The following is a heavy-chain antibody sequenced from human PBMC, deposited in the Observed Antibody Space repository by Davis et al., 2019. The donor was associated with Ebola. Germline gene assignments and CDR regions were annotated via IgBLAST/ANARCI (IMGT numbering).Heavy chain of an antibody. V-gene: IGHV4-34*01. J-gene: IGHJ4*02. CDR3: ARGSGTYLSFDY. Sequence: SETLSLTCAVYGGSFSGYYWSWIRQPPGKGLEWIGEINHSGSTNYNPSLKSRVTISVDTSKNQFSLKLNSVTAADTAVYYCARGSGTYLSFDYWGQGTLVTVSS. D-gene: IGHD3-10*01. CDR1: GGSFSGYY. CDR2: INHSGST.